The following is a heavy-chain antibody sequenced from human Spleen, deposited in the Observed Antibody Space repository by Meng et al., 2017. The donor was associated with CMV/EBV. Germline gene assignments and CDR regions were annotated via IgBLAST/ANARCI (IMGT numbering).Heavy chain of an antibody. J-gene: IGHJ6*02. Sequence: SETLSLTCTVSGGSISSYYWSWIRQPPGKGLEWIGYIYYSGSTNYNPSLKSRVTISVDTSKNTLYLQMNSLRAEDTAVYYCARAQWGGYDSPYYYYGMDVWGQGTTVTVSS. V-gene: IGHV4-59*01. CDR2: IYYSGST. CDR1: GGSISSYY. CDR3: ARAQWGGYDSPYYYYGMDV. D-gene: IGHD5-12*01.